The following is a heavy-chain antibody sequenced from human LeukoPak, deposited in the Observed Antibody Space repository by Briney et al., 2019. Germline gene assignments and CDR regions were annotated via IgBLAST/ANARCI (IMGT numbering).Heavy chain of an antibody. CDR1: GFTFSTYW. D-gene: IGHD3-16*01. Sequence: GGSLRLSCEASGFTFSTYWMSWVRQAPGKGLEWVANIKPDGSEKDYVDSLKGRFTISRDNAKNSLHLQVNGLRDEDTAVYYCARFGVPYGVDVWGQGTTVTVSS. CDR2: IKPDGSEK. J-gene: IGHJ6*02. V-gene: IGHV3-7*04. CDR3: ARFGVPYGVDV.